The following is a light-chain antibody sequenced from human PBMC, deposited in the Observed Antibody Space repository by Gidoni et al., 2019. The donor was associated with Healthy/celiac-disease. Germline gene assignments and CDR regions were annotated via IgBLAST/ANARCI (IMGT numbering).Light chain of an antibody. V-gene: IGLV1-51*01. Sequence: QSVLTQPPSVSAAPGQKVTISCPGSYSNIGNNYVPWYQQLPGTAPKLLIYDNNKRPSGIPDRFSGSKSGTSATLGITGLQTGDEADYYCGTWDSSLSAGWVFGGGTKLTVL. CDR1: YSNIGNNY. J-gene: IGLJ3*02. CDR2: DNN. CDR3: GTWDSSLSAGWV.